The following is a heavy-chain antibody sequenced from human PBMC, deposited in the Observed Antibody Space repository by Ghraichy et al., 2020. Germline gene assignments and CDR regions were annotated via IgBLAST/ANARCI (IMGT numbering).Heavy chain of an antibody. V-gene: IGHV4-34*01. J-gene: IGHJ4*02. CDR3: ASDPSEGRFDY. Sequence: SQTLSLTCAVYGGSFSGYYWSWIRQPPGKGLEWIGEINHSGSTNYNPSLKSRVTISVDTSKNQFSLKLSSVTAADTAVYYCASDPSEGRFDYRGQGTLVTVSS. CDR2: INHSGST. CDR1: GGSFSGYY.